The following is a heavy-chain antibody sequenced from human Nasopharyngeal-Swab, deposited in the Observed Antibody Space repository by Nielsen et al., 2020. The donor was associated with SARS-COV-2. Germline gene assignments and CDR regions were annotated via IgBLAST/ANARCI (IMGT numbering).Heavy chain of an antibody. CDR1: GFTLSEHY. Sequence: GGSLRLSCAASGFTLSEHYMDWVRQAPGKGLEWVGRSRNEAHSFTTEYAASVRGRFTISRDDSENSLYLQMNGLKIEDTAVYYCVRADVSGYFDYWGQGTLVTVSS. J-gene: IGHJ4*02. CDR3: VRADVSGYFDY. CDR2: SRNEAHSFTT. V-gene: IGHV3-72*01. D-gene: IGHD3-22*01.